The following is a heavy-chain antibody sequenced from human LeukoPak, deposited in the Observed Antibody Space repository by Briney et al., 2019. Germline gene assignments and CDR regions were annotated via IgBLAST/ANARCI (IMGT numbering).Heavy chain of an antibody. V-gene: IGHV3-7*05. CDR3: AYRNNFEY. D-gene: IGHD1-26*01. CDR2: IQADGSEK. Sequence: GRSLRLSSAASGFSFSGHWMNWVSQPPGKGLEWVANIQADGSEKYYVDSVQGRFTISRDDAKRTVDLQMDNLRAEDTAIYYCAYRNNFEYWGQGALVTVSS. J-gene: IGHJ4*02. CDR1: GFSFSGHW.